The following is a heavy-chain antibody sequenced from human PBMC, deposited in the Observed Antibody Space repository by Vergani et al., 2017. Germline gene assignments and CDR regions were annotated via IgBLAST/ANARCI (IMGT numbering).Heavy chain of an antibody. D-gene: IGHD3-9*01. J-gene: IGHJ6*02. V-gene: IGHV4-39*07. Sequence: QLQLQESGPGLVKPSATLSLTCSVSGASIRSSNYYWGWIRQPPGKGLQWIGEIYHSGSTNYNPSLKSRVTISVDKSKNQFSLKLSSVTAADTAVYYCARALKLRYSPFGDYYYYGMDVWGQGTTVTVSS. CDR2: IYHSGST. CDR3: ARALKLRYSPFGDYYYYGMDV. CDR1: GASIRSSNYY.